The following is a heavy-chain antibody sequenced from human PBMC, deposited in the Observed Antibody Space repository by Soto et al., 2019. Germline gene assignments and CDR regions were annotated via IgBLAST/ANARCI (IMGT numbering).Heavy chain of an antibody. CDR2: IYHSGRT. CDR1: GGSISSGGYS. CDR3: ARVPRP. V-gene: IGHV4-30-2*01. J-gene: IGHJ5*02. Sequence: LQLQESGSGLVKPSPTLSLTCAVSGGSISSGGYSCSWIRQPPGKGLEWIGYIYHSGRTYYNPSLKSRGTISVDRSKNQFSLKRSSVTAADTAVYYCARVPRPWGQGPLVTVSS.